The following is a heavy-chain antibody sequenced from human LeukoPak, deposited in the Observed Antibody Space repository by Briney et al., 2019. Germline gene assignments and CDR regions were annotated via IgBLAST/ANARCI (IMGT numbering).Heavy chain of an antibody. J-gene: IGHJ4*02. CDR1: GGSFSGYY. Sequence: PSETLSLTCAVYGGSFSGYYWSWIRQPPGKGLEWIGEINHSGSTNYNPSLKSRVTISVDTSKNQFSLKLSSVTAADTAVYYCARRAYIVVVPAPYFDYWGQGTLVTVSS. CDR2: INHSGST. D-gene: IGHD2-2*01. CDR3: ARRAYIVVVPAPYFDY. V-gene: IGHV4-34*01.